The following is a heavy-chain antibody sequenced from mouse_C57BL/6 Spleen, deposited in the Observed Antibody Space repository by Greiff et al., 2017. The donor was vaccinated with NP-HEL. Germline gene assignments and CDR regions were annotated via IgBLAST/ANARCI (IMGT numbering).Heavy chain of an antibody. D-gene: IGHD1-1*01. CDR1: GYTFTSYW. J-gene: IGHJ4*01. Sequence: VQLQQSGAELVRPGTSVKLSCKASGYTFTSYWMHWVKQRPGQGLEWIGVIDPSDSYTNYNQKFKGKATLTVDTSSSTAYMQLSSLTSEDSAVYYCARKGYGSSYEAMDYWGQGTSVTVSS. CDR2: IDPSDSYT. CDR3: ARKGYGSSYEAMDY. V-gene: IGHV1-59*01.